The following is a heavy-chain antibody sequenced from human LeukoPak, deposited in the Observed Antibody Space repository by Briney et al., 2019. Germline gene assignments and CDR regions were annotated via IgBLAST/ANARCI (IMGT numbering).Heavy chain of an antibody. CDR3: ARIRGVGYCSSTSCDASDY. CDR1: GYTFTSYG. J-gene: IGHJ4*02. Sequence: ASVKVSCKASGYTFTSYGIGWVRQAPGQGLEWMGWISAYNGNTNCAQKLQGRVTMTTDTSTSTAYMELRSLRSEDTAVYYCARIRGVGYCSSTSCDASDYWGQGTLVTVSS. D-gene: IGHD2-2*01. V-gene: IGHV1-18*01. CDR2: ISAYNGNT.